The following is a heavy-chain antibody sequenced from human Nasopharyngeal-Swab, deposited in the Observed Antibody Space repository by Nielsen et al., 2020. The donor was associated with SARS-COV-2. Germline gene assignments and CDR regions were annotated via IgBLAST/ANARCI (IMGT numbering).Heavy chain of an antibody. CDR2: MNPDGDKI. J-gene: IGHJ4*02. Sequence: ETLSLTCAASGFSFSTSWMNWARQAPGKGLEWVANMNPDGDKIYYADSVKGRFTVSRDNAENSLYLQMNSLRAEDTAVYYCARDKAYSTYDYWGQGTLVTVSS. V-gene: IGHV3-7*03. CDR1: GFSFSTSW. CDR3: ARDKAYSTYDY. D-gene: IGHD4-11*01.